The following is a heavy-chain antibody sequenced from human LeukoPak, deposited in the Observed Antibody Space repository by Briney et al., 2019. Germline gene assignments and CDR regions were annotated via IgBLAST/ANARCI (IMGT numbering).Heavy chain of an antibody. CDR3: AREFGSIGYRPFDY. Sequence: GGSLRLSCAASGFTFSSYAMSWVRQAPGKGLEWVSSISSSSSYIYYADSVKGRFTISRDNAKNSLYLQMNSLRAEDTAVYYSAREFGSIGYRPFDYWGQGTLVTVSS. CDR2: ISSSSSYI. D-gene: IGHD3-22*01. CDR1: GFTFSSYA. J-gene: IGHJ4*02. V-gene: IGHV3-21*01.